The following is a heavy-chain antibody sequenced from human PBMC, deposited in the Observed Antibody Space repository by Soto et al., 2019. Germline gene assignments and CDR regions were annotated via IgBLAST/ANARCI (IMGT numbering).Heavy chain of an antibody. CDR2: ISSSSSYI. D-gene: IGHD1-26*01. Sequence: GGSLRLSCAASGFTFSSYSMNWVRQAPGKGLEWVSSISSSSSYIYYADSVKGRFTIARDNAKNSLYLQMNSLRAEDTAVYYCARDSFSGSYYAFDIWGLGTMVTVSS. CDR1: GFTFSSYS. V-gene: IGHV3-21*01. CDR3: ARDSFSGSYYAFDI. J-gene: IGHJ3*02.